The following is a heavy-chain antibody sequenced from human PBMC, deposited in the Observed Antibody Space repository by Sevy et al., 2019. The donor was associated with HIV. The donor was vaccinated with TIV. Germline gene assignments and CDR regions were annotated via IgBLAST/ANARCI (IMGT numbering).Heavy chain of an antibody. D-gene: IGHD3-3*01. CDR3: ARDKTILEGRYGMDV. CDR1: GFTFSSYN. J-gene: IGHJ6*02. V-gene: IGHV3-21*01. Sequence: GESLKISCAASGFTFSSYNMNWVRQAPGKGLEWVSFVFSSSSYIYYADSVKGRFTISRDNAKNSLYLQMNSLRAEETAVYYCARDKTILEGRYGMDVWGQGTTVTVSS. CDR2: VFSSSSYI.